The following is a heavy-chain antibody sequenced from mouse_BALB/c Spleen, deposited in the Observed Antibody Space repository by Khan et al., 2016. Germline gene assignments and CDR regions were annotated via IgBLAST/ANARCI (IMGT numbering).Heavy chain of an antibody. Sequence: QVQLQQSGAELAKPGASVKMSCKASGFTFTNYWMHWVKQRPGQGLEWIGYINPSTGSTEHNQKFRDKATLTADKSSTTVYMQLSSLTSEDSAVYYCARSHWYFDVWGAGTTVTVSS. CDR1: GFTFTNYW. V-gene: IGHV1-7*01. J-gene: IGHJ1*01. CDR3: ARSHWYFDV. CDR2: INPSTGST.